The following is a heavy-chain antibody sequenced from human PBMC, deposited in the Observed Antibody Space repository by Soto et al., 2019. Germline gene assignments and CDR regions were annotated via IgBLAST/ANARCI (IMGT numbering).Heavy chain of an antibody. J-gene: IGHJ6*02. CDR1: GYTFTSYY. CDR3: ARDMEDIVVVVAANYYYYGMDV. CDR2: INPSGGST. Sequence: QVQLVQSGAEVKKPGASVKVSCKASGYTFTSYYMHWVRQAPGQGLEWMGIINPSGGSTSYAQKFQGRVTMTRDTSTSTVYMELGSLRSEDTAVYYCARDMEDIVVVVAANYYYYGMDVWGQGTTVTVSS. D-gene: IGHD2-15*01. V-gene: IGHV1-46*01.